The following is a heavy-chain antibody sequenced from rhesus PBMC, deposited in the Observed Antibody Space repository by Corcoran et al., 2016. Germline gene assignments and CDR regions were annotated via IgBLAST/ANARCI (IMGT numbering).Heavy chain of an antibody. CDR2: VDPEDGEA. CDR3: ATTLVYAFDF. CDR1: GYTFTDYY. J-gene: IGHJ3*01. Sequence: EVQLVQSGAEVKKHGASGKIPCQASGYTFTDYYLNWVRQAPGKGLEWMGRVDPEDGEAIHAQKFQDRVTVTADTSTDTAYRELSSLRSEDTAVYYCATTLVYAFDFWGQGLRVTVSS. V-gene: IGHV1-111*02.